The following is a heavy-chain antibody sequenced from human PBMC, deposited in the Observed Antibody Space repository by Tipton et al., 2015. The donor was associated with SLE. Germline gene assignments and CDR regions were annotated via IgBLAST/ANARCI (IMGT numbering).Heavy chain of an antibody. V-gene: IGHV3-48*01. J-gene: IGHJ4*02. CDR1: GFTFSSYS. CDR2: ISSSSSTI. Sequence: QLVQSGGGLVQPGGSLRLSCAASGFTFSSYSMNWVRQAPGKGLEWVSYISSSSSTIYYADSVKGRFTISRDNAKNSLYLQMNSLRAEDTAVYYCASLVVVPAATGDYWGQGTLVTVSS. CDR3: ASLVVVPAATGDY. D-gene: IGHD2-2*01.